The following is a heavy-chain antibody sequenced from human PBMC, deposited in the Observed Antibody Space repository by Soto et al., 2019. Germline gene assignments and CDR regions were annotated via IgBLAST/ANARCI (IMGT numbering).Heavy chain of an antibody. CDR2: INAGNGNT. CDR3: ARDRGWLQPSFDY. J-gene: IGHJ4*02. V-gene: IGHV1-3*01. CDR1: GYTFTSYA. Sequence: ASVKVSCKASGYTFTSYAMHWVRQAPGQRLEWMGWINAGNGNTKYSQKFQGRVTITRDTSASTAYMELSSLRSEDTAVYYCARDRGWLQPSFDYWGQGTLVTVSS. D-gene: IGHD5-12*01.